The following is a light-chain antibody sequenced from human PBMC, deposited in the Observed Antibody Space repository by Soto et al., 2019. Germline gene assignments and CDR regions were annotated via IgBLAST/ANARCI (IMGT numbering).Light chain of an antibody. CDR1: ASNLGGNP. Sequence: QAVVTQPPSVSGTPGQTVSISCSGSASNLGGNPVNWYQHLPGSAPKLLIYTNHQLPSGVPDRFSGSKSGTSASLAISGLRSVDEADFYCAAWDDSLNAVVFGGGTKLTVL. J-gene: IGLJ2*01. CDR2: TNH. CDR3: AAWDDSLNAVV. V-gene: IGLV1-44*01.